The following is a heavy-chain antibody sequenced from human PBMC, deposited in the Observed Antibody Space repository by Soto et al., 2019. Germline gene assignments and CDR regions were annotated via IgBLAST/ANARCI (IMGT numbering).Heavy chain of an antibody. CDR2: IVPLFGIP. J-gene: IGHJ6*02. V-gene: IGHV1-69*17. CDR3: ACSTYREILTGFFDYYSDGMDV. D-gene: IGHD3-9*01. CDR1: GGTFTSFA. Sequence: QVQLVESGAEVKKPGSSVKVSCKASGGTFTSFAISWVRQAPGQGLEWMGGIVPLFGIPNYAQKFQGRLTITADRSASTAFMELSSLGSEDTAISYCACSTYREILTGFFDYYSDGMDVWGQGTTVTVSS.